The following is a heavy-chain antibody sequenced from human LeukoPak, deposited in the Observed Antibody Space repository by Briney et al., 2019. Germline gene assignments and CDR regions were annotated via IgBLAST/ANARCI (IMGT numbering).Heavy chain of an antibody. V-gene: IGHV3-49*03. CDR1: GFTFGDYA. J-gene: IGHJ4*02. Sequence: GGFLRLSCTASGFTFGDYAMSWFRQAPGKGLEWVGFIRSKAYGGTTEYAASVKGRFTISRDDSKSIAYLQMNSLKTEDTAVYYCTKSSSWYHYFDYWGQGTLVTVSS. CDR2: IRSKAYGGTT. D-gene: IGHD6-13*01. CDR3: TKSSSWYHYFDY.